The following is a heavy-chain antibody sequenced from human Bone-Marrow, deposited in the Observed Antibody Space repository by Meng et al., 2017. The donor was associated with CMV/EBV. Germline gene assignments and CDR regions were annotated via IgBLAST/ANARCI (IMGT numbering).Heavy chain of an antibody. CDR3: ARDFHGVVATMDV. Sequence: SETLSLTCAVSGGSISSSNWWRWVRQPPGKGLEGIGEIYHSGSTNYNPSLKSRVTISVDKSKNQFSLKLSSVTAADTAVYYCARDFHGVVATMDVWGKGTKVTVSS. CDR1: GGSISSSNW. D-gene: IGHD3-3*01. CDR2: IYHSGST. J-gene: IGHJ6*04. V-gene: IGHV4-4*02.